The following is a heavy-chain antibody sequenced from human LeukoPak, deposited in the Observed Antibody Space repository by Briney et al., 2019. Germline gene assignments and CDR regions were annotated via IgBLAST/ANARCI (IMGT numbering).Heavy chain of an antibody. D-gene: IGHD6-13*01. V-gene: IGHV1-69*13. CDR2: IIPIFGTA. CDR1: GGTFSSYA. J-gene: IGHJ4*02. Sequence: SVKVSCKASGGTFSSYAISWVRQAPGQGLEWMGGIIPIFGTANYAQKFQGRVTITADESTSTAYMELSSLRSEDTAVYYCARDPGIAAAGTRDFSFDYWGQGTLVTVSS. CDR3: ARDPGIAAAGTRDFSFDY.